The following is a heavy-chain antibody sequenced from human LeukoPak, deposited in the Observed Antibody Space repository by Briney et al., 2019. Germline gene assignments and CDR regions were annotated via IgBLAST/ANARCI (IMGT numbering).Heavy chain of an antibody. V-gene: IGHV3-74*01. CDR1: EFSW. J-gene: IGHJ4*02. Sequence: GGSLRLSCAASEFSWMHWVRQAPGKGLVWVSRINPDGSVTSYADSVKGRFTISRDNAMNTLYLQMNSLRAEDTAVYYCARDAHGTTYYYDSSGYYPAEYWGQGTLVTVSS. CDR2: INPDGSVT. CDR3: ARDAHGTTYYYDSSGYYPAEY. D-gene: IGHD3-22*01.